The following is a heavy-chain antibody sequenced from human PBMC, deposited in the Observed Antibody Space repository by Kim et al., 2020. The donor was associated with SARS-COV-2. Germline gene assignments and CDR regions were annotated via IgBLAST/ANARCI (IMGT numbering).Heavy chain of an antibody. V-gene: IGHV1-69*04. J-gene: IGHJ4*02. CDR3: ARATLGGSGSYLGY. Sequence: AQKFQGRVTITADKSTSPAYMELSSLRSEDTAVYYCARATLGGSGSYLGYWGQGTLVTVSS. D-gene: IGHD3-10*01.